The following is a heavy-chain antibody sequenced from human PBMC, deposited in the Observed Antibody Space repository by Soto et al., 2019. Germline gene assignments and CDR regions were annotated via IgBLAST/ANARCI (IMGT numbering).Heavy chain of an antibody. V-gene: IGHV4-39*01. CDR1: GGSIDSSTYY. CDR2: IFYNGNT. D-gene: IGHD3-22*01. J-gene: IGHJ5*02. CDR3: ARHSTGYYYSWFDP. Sequence: PSETLSLTCTVSGGSIDSSTYYWGWIRQPPGKGLEWIGSIFYNGNTFYNPSLKSRITISVDTSKSQFSLKLSSVTAADTAVYYCARHSTGYYYSWFDPWAQGTLVTVS.